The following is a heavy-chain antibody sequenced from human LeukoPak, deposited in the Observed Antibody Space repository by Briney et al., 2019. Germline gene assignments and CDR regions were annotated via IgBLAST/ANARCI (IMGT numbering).Heavy chain of an antibody. V-gene: IGHV4-59*08. D-gene: IGHD6-19*01. J-gene: IGHJ4*02. CDR2: IYYTGAT. CDR1: GGSISTY. CDR3: ARYGGSGWVIDN. Sequence: PSETLSLTCTVSGGSISTYWTWIQQPPGKGLEWIGYIYYTGATSYNPSLKSRVIISVDTSKKQFSLKLTSVTAADTAVYYCARYGGSGWVIDNWGQGTLVTVSS.